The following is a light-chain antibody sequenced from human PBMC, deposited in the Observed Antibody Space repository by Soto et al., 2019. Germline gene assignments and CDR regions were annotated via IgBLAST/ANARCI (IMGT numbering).Light chain of an antibody. CDR2: AAS. CDR3: QQTYRTPLT. J-gene: IGKJ4*01. Sequence: DIQMTQSPSSLSASVGDRVAITGQASQDISNYLNWYQQKPGKAPELLIYAASTLQSGVPSRFSGSGSGTDFTLTISSLQPEDFATYSCQQTYRTPLTFGGGTKVDIK. CDR1: QDISNY. V-gene: IGKV1-39*01.